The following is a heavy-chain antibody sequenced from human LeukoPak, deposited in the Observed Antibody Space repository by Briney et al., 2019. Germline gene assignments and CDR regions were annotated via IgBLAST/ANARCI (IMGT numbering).Heavy chain of an antibody. Sequence: GGSLRLSCAASGFTFSSYGMHWVRQAPGKGLEWVAVISYDGSNKYYADSVKGRFTISRDNSKNTLYLQMNSLRAEDTAVYYCARDRVQLVPGTGGAFDIWGQGTMVTVSS. D-gene: IGHD6-6*01. CDR2: ISYDGSNK. V-gene: IGHV3-30*03. CDR1: GFTFSSYG. CDR3: ARDRVQLVPGTGGAFDI. J-gene: IGHJ3*02.